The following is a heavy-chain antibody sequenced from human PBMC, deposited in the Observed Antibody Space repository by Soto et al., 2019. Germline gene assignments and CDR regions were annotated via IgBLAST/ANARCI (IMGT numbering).Heavy chain of an antibody. CDR3: TTAPYSSSWYYYGMDV. V-gene: IGHV3-33*01. CDR2: TWYDGSNK. D-gene: IGHD6-6*01. CDR1: GFIFSRYG. Sequence: QVQLVESGGGVVQPGRSLRLSCEASGFIFSRYGMHWVRQAPGKGLEWVAVTWYDGSNKYYADSVKGRFTISRDDSKNTLYLQMNSLKTEDTAVYYCTTAPYSSSWYYYGMDVWGQGTTVTVSS. J-gene: IGHJ6*02.